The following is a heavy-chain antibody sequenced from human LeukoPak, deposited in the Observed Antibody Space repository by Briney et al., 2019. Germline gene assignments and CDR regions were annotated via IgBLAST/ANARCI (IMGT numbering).Heavy chain of an antibody. Sequence: GGSLRLSCAASGFTFSRDSMNWVRQAPGKGLEWVSYINGGSSPIYYADSVRGRFTISRDNAKNSLYLQMNSLRAEDTAVYYCVRDNPRCCGVVPANIDDYWGQGTRVTVSS. J-gene: IGHJ4*02. CDR2: INGGSSPI. V-gene: IGHV3-48*01. CDR1: GFTFSRDS. D-gene: IGHD2-15*01. CDR3: VRDNPRCCGVVPANIDDY.